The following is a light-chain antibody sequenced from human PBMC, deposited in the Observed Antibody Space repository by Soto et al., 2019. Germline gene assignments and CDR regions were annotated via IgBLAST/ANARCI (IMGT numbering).Light chain of an antibody. CDR1: QSLLHSNGYNC. Sequence: DIVMTQSPLSLAVTPGEPASISCRSSQSLLHSNGYNCLDWYLQKPGQSPQLLISLASNRASGVPDRFSGSGSGTDFTLKISRVVAEDVGLYYCIQALQTPLTFGGGTKVEIK. V-gene: IGKV2-28*01. J-gene: IGKJ4*01. CDR3: IQALQTPLT. CDR2: LAS.